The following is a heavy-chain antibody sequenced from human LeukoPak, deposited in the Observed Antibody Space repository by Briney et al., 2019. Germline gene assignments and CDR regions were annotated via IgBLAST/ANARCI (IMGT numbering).Heavy chain of an antibody. CDR3: ASSRSVRIVGVTTGYYYYYMDV. J-gene: IGHJ6*03. CDR1: GGSISSYY. D-gene: IGHD1-26*01. Sequence: SETLSLTCTVSGGSISSYYWSWIRQPPGKGLEWIGYIYYSGSTNYNPSLKSRVTISVDTSKNQFSLKLSSVTAADTAVYYCASSRSVRIVGVTTGYYYYYMDVWGKGTTVTVSS. V-gene: IGHV4-59*01. CDR2: IYYSGST.